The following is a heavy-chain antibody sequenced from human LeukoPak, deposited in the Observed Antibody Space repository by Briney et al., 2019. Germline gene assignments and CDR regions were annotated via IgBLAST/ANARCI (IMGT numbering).Heavy chain of an antibody. D-gene: IGHD1-26*01. CDR1: GFTFSSYS. V-gene: IGHV3-48*01. J-gene: IGHJ3*02. CDR3: ARSGRGGAFDI. Sequence: PGGSLRLSCAASGFTFSSYSMNWVRQAPGKGLEWVSYISSSSSTIYYADSVKGRFTISRDNAKNSLYLQMNSLRAEDTAVYYCARSGRGGAFDIWGQGTMVTVSS. CDR2: ISSSSSTI.